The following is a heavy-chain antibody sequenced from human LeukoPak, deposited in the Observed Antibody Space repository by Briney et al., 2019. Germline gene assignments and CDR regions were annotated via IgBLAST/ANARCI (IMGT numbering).Heavy chain of an antibody. V-gene: IGHV3-7*03. D-gene: IGHD3-10*01. J-gene: IGHJ4*02. CDR2: IKQDGSEK. CDR1: GFTFSSYW. Sequence: GGSLRLSCAASGFTFSSYWMSWVRQAPGKGLEWVANIKQDGSEKYYVDSVKGRFTISRDNAKNSLYPQMNSLRAEDTAVYYCARWRFGELSYFDYWGQGTLVTVSS. CDR3: ARWRFGELSYFDY.